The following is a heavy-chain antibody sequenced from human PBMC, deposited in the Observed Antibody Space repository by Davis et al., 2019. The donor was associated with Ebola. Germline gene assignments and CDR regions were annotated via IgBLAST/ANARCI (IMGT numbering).Heavy chain of an antibody. D-gene: IGHD5-24*01. CDR2: IFPGDSDT. CDR1: GYSFTSYW. J-gene: IGHJ4*02. Sequence: GESLKISCKGSGYSFTSYWVVWVRQMPGKGLECMGIIFPGDSDTRYSPSFQGQVTISADKSITTAYLQWSSLKASDTAMYYCARGTDGYNPGGYFDSWGQGTLVTDSS. V-gene: IGHV5-51*01. CDR3: ARGTDGYNPGGYFDS.